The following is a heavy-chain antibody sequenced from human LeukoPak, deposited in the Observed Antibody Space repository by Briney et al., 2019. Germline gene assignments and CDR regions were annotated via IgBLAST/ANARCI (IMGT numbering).Heavy chain of an antibody. Sequence: ASVEVSCKASGGTFSSYAISWVRQAPGQGLEWMGGIIPIFGTANYAQKFQGRVTITADESTSTAYMELSSLRSEDTAVYYCARGSEVSYYFDYWGQGTLVTVSS. J-gene: IGHJ4*02. CDR2: IIPIFGTA. V-gene: IGHV1-69*13. CDR1: GGTFSSYA. CDR3: ARGSEVSYYFDY.